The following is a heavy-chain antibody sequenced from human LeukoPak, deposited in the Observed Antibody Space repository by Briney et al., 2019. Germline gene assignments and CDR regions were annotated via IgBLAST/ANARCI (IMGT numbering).Heavy chain of an antibody. Sequence: GGSLRLSCAASGFTFSSYSMNWVRQAPGKGLEWVSSISSSSSYIYYADSVKGRFTISRDNAKNSLYLQMNSLRAEDTAVYYCARFGITFGGVIENYYYYGMDVWGQGTTVTVSS. D-gene: IGHD3-16*02. CDR3: ARFGITFGGVIENYYYYGMDV. J-gene: IGHJ6*02. CDR2: ISSSSSYI. V-gene: IGHV3-21*01. CDR1: GFTFSSYS.